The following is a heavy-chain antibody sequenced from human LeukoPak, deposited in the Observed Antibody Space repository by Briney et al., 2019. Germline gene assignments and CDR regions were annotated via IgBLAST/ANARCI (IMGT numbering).Heavy chain of an antibody. J-gene: IGHJ4*02. CDR2: INPNSGGT. CDR3: ARGTSGYSSSWYSY. Sequence: ASVKVSCKASGYTFTGYYMHWVRQAPGQGLEWMGWINPNSGGTNYAQKFQGRVTMTRDTSISTGYMELSRLRSDDTAVYYCARGTSGYSSSWYSYWGQGTLVTVSS. V-gene: IGHV1-2*02. D-gene: IGHD6-13*01. CDR1: GYTFTGYY.